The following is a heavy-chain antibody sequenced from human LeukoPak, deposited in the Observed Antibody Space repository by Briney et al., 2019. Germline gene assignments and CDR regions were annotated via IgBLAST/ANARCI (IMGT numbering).Heavy chain of an antibody. CDR1: GGTFSSYA. CDR3: ARGLNYYDSSGYLDY. V-gene: IGHV1-69*05. J-gene: IGHJ4*02. CDR2: IIPIFGTA. Sequence: PSVKVSCKASGGTFSSYAISWVRQAPGQGLEWIGRIIPIFGTANYAQKFQGRVTITTDESTSTAYLELSSLRSEDTAVDYCARGLNYYDSSGYLDYWGQGTLVTVSS. D-gene: IGHD3-22*01.